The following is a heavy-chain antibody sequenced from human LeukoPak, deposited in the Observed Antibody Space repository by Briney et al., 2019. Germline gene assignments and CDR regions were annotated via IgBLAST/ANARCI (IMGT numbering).Heavy chain of an antibody. Sequence: PGGSLRLSCAASGFTFSSYWMSWVRQAPGKGLEWVANIKQDGSEKYYVDSEKGRFTISRDNAKNSLYLQMNSLRAEDTAVYYCAREGTYSSGWYGGWGQGTLVTVSS. D-gene: IGHD6-19*01. CDR3: AREGTYSSGWYGG. J-gene: IGHJ4*02. CDR1: GFTFSSYW. V-gene: IGHV3-7*03. CDR2: IKQDGSEK.